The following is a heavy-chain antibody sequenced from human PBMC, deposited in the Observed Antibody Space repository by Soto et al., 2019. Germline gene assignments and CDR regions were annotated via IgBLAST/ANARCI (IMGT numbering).Heavy chain of an antibody. Sequence: QVPLLQSGAEVKKPGASEKVSCKASGYTFTNYGITWVRQAPGQGLERTGWISAYNGNTHYTQRLQGRVTMTTDTSTCTAYMDLRGQRFDHPAVYYCARVRHLVGHFYSYMDVWGKGTTVTVSS. D-gene: IGHD6-6*01. J-gene: IGHJ6*03. CDR1: GYTFTNYG. V-gene: IGHV1-18*01. CDR2: ISAYNGNT. CDR3: ARVRHLVGHFYSYMDV.